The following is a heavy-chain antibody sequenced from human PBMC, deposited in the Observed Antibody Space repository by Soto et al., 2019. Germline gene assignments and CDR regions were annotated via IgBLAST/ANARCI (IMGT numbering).Heavy chain of an antibody. CDR3: ARSQGSSTSLEIYYYYYYGMDV. V-gene: IGHV1-69*01. Sequence: QVQLVQSGAEVQKRGSSVKVSCKASGGTFGSYAISWVRQAPGQGVEWMGGIIPITGTANYAQKFQGRVTIAADEYTSTAYMELSRVRYEDTAVYYCARSQGSSTSLEIYYYYYYGMDVWGQGTTVTVSS. J-gene: IGHJ6*02. CDR2: IIPITGTA. CDR1: GGTFGSYA. D-gene: IGHD2-2*01.